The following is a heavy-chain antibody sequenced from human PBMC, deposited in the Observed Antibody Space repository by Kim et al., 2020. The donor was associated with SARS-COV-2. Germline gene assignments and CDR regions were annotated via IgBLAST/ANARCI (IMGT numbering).Heavy chain of an antibody. J-gene: IGHJ4*02. Sequence: PVKGRFTISRDDSKNTLYLQRNSLKTEDTAVYYCTTDLPPGYSSGWYTHYWGQGNLVTVSS. CDR3: TTDLPPGYSSGWYTHY. V-gene: IGHV3-15*01. D-gene: IGHD6-19*01.